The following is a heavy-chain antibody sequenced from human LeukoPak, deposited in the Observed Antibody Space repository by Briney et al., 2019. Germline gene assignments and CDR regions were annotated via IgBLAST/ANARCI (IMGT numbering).Heavy chain of an antibody. Sequence: GGSLRLSCATSGFTFSSYGMHWVRQAPGKGLERVAFIRYDGSNKYYADSVKGRFTISRDNSKNTLYLQMNSLRAEDTAVYYCAKGPSYYYDSSKFYFDYWGQGTLVTVSS. CDR3: AKGPSYYYDSSKFYFDY. V-gene: IGHV3-30*02. D-gene: IGHD3-22*01. J-gene: IGHJ4*02. CDR2: IRYDGSNK. CDR1: GFTFSSYG.